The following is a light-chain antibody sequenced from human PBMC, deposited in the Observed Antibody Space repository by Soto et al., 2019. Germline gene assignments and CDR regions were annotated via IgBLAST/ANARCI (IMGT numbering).Light chain of an antibody. CDR2: AAS. CDR3: QQRGAWPYT. J-gene: IGKJ2*01. Sequence: EIVLTQSPGTLSLSPGERATLSCRASQSVNSFLAWYQQKPGQAPRLLIYAASNRATGIPARFSGSGSGTDFTLTISSLEPEDFAIYYCQQRGAWPYTFGQGSKLEIK. V-gene: IGKV3-11*01. CDR1: QSVNSF.